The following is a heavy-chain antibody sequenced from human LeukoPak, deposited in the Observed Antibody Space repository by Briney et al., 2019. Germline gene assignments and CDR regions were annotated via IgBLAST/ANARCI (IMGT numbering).Heavy chain of an antibody. CDR1: GFTFSSYD. CDR2: IGTAGDA. V-gene: IGHV3-13*03. D-gene: IGHD6-13*01. Sequence: GGSLRLSCAACGFTFSSYDMHWVRQATGKGPEWVSAIGTAGDAYYPGSVKGQFTISGENAKNSLYLQMNSLRAGDTAVYYCARDQQQLKRGGYFDYWGQGTLVTVSS. J-gene: IGHJ4*02. CDR3: ARDQQQLKRGGYFDY.